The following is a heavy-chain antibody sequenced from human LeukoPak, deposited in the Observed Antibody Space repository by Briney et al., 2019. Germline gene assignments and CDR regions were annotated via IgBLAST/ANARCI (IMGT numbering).Heavy chain of an antibody. CDR3: ARDSYSKSAYNWFDP. D-gene: IGHD4-11*01. V-gene: IGHV3-53*01. CDR1: GFTFSNTW. Sequence: GGSLRLSCAASGFTFSNTWMSWVRQAPGKGLEWVSTIFSGGSTYYADSVRGRFTISRDNSKNTLYLQMNSLRAEDTAVYYCARDSYSKSAYNWFDPWGQGTLVTVSS. CDR2: IFSGGST. J-gene: IGHJ5*02.